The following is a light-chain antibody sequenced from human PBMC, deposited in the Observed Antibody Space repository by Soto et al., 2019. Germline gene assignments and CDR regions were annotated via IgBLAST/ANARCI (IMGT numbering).Light chain of an antibody. CDR3: QHHNSYSQT. V-gene: IGKV1-5*01. J-gene: IGKJ1*01. CDR2: GAS. Sequence: DVELTPTPPTLSASVGDRVTITCRASQSIRYYLAWYQQMPGKAPKLLIYGASSLQSGVPSRFSGSGSGTEFTLTISSLQPDDFATYFCQHHNSYSQTFGQGTKVDI. CDR1: QSIRYY.